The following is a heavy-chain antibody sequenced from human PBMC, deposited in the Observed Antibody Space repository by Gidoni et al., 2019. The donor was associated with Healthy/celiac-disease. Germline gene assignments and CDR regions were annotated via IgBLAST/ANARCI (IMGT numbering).Heavy chain of an antibody. CDR3: ARVAYCGGDCYPTLDY. V-gene: IGHV3-11*06. CDR2: ISSSSSYT. J-gene: IGHJ4*02. D-gene: IGHD2-21*02. Sequence: QVQLVESGGGLVKPGGSLRLSCAASGFTFSDYYMSWIRQAPGKGLEWVSYISSSSSYTNYADSVKGRFTISRDNAKNSLYLQMNSLRAEDTAVYYCARVAYCGGDCYPTLDYWGQGTLVTVSS. CDR1: GFTFSDYY.